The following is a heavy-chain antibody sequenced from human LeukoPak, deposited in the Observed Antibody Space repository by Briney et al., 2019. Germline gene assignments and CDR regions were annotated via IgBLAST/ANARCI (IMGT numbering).Heavy chain of an antibody. CDR3: ARVLGD. Sequence: PGRSLRLSCAASGFTFSNYWIHWVRQAPGKGLVWVSNINPDGRTTNYADSVKGRFTISRDNAKNTLYLQINSLRAEDTAVYYCARVLGDWGQGTLVTVSS. V-gene: IGHV3-74*01. CDR1: GFTFSNYW. CDR2: INPDGRTT. D-gene: IGHD3-10*01. J-gene: IGHJ4*02.